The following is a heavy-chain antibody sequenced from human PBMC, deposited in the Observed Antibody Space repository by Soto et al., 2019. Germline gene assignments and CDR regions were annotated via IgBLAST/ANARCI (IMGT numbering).Heavy chain of an antibody. D-gene: IGHD2-21*02. CDR3: ARDRVVVTAKDYYYGMDV. J-gene: IGHJ6*02. CDR2: IWYGGSNE. CDR1: GFTFDDYT. V-gene: IGHV3-33*08. Sequence: PGGSLRLSCAASGFTFDDYTLHWVRQAPGKGLEWVAVIWYGGSNENYADSVKGRFTISRDNSKNTLYLQMDSLRAEDTAVYYCARDRVVVTAKDYYYGMDVWGQGTTVTVSS.